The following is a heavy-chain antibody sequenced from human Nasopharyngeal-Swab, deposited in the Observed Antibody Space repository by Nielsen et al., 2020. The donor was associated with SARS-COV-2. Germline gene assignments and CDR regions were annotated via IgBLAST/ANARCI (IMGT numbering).Heavy chain of an antibody. CDR3: ARDSRVAYSMDV. D-gene: IGHD2-15*01. J-gene: IGHJ6*02. V-gene: IGHV3-48*02. Sequence: VRQAPGKGLEWVSYISRGSRAIYYADSVKGRFTISRDNGKNSLYLQMSSLRDEDTAVYYCARDSRVAYSMDVWGQGTTVTVSS. CDR2: ISRGSRAI.